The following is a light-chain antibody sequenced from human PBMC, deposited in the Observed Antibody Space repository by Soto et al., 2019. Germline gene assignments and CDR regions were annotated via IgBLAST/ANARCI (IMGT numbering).Light chain of an antibody. CDR2: AAS. Sequence: DIQMTQSPSSLSASVGDRVTITCRASQSISSYLNWYQQKPGKAPKLLIYAASSLQSVVPSRFSGSGSGTDFTLTISSLQPEDFATYYCQQSYSTPWGFGQGTKVEIK. CDR3: QQSYSTPWG. J-gene: IGKJ1*01. V-gene: IGKV1-39*01. CDR1: QSISSY.